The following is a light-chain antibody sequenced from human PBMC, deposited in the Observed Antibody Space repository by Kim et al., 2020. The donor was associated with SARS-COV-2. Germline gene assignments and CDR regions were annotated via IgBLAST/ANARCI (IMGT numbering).Light chain of an antibody. CDR3: QQYGGSPTWT. CDR2: GAS. Sequence: PGERATLSCRASQSISGSYLAWYQQKPGQAPRLLIYGASSRATGIPDRFSGSGSGTDFTLTISRLEPEDFAVYYCQQYGGSPTWTFGQGTKVEIK. J-gene: IGKJ1*01. V-gene: IGKV3-20*01. CDR1: QSISGSY.